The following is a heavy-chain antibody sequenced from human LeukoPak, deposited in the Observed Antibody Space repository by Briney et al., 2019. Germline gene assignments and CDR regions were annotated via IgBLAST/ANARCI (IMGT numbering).Heavy chain of an antibody. V-gene: IGHV3-11*01. J-gene: IGHJ4*02. CDR3: ARSYNWNSEIDY. D-gene: IGHD1-7*01. CDR2: ISSSGSTV. Sequence: GGSLRLSCAASGFTFGDYYMSWIRQAPGKGLEWISFISSSGSTVYYADSVKGRLTISRDNAKNSLYLQMNSLRAEDTAVYYCARSYNWNSEIDYWGQGTLVTVSS. CDR1: GFTFGDYY.